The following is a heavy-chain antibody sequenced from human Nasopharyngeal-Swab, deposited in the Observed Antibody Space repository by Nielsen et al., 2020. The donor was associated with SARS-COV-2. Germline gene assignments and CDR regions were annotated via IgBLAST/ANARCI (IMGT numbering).Heavy chain of an antibody. D-gene: IGHD3-9*01. V-gene: IGHV3-21*01. Sequence: GGSLRLSCAASGFTFSSYSMNWVRQAPGQGLEWVSSISSSSSYIYYADSVKGRFTISRDNDKNSLYLKMNSLRAEDTAVYYCAKDSYNYDILTGYGIDYWGQGTLVTVSS. J-gene: IGHJ4*02. CDR1: GFTFSSYS. CDR3: AKDSYNYDILTGYGIDY. CDR2: ISSSSSYI.